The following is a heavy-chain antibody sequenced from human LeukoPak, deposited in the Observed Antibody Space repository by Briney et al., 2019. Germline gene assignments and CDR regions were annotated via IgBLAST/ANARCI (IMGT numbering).Heavy chain of an antibody. CDR3: APRRVTMIVAT. V-gene: IGHV3-23*01. CDR2: ISGSDAGT. D-gene: IGHD3-22*01. Sequence: GGSLRLSCAASGFTFNNYAMSWVRQAPGKGLEWVSAISGSDAGTYYADSVKGRFTISRDNSKNTLYLQMNSLRAEDTAVYYCAPRRVTMIVATWGQGTLVTVSS. J-gene: IGHJ5*02. CDR1: GFTFNNYA.